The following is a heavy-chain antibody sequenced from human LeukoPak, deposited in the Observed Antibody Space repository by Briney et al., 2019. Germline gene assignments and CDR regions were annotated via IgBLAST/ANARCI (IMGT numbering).Heavy chain of an antibody. V-gene: IGHV1-69*13. Sequence: SVKVSCKASGGTFSDYVISWVRQAPGQGLNWMGGISPLLGASKHTQNFHDRVTITADESTTTAYMELSDLRSADTAVYYCATYDVLTGFEYWGQGALVTVSS. CDR2: ISPLLGAS. J-gene: IGHJ4*02. CDR1: GGTFSDYV. D-gene: IGHD3-9*01. CDR3: ATYDVLTGFEY.